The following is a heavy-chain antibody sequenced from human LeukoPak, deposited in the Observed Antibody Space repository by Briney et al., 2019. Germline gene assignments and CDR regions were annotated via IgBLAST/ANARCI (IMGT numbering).Heavy chain of an antibody. Sequence: RAGGSLRLSCAASGFTFSNYAVNWVRQAPGKGLEYVSSISSNGGGTYYANSVKGRFTISRDNSKNTLYLQMGSLRAEVMAVYYCAREGTRHLDFDYWGQGTLVTVSS. CDR2: ISSNGGGT. V-gene: IGHV3-64*01. CDR1: GFTFSNYA. J-gene: IGHJ4*02. D-gene: IGHD1-1*01. CDR3: AREGTRHLDFDY.